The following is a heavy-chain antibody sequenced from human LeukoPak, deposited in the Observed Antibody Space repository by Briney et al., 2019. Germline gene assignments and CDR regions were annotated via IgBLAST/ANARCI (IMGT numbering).Heavy chain of an antibody. V-gene: IGHV3-30*02. Sequence: GGSLRLSCAASRVTFRSYGMHWVRQAPGKGLEWVAFIRYDGTDKYYADSVKGRFTISRDNSKNTLYLQMNSLRAEDTAVYYCARDYSWYSSSWYYFDYWGQGTLVTVSS. CDR3: ARDYSWYSSSWYYFDY. CDR2: IRYDGTDK. CDR1: RVTFRSYG. D-gene: IGHD6-13*01. J-gene: IGHJ4*02.